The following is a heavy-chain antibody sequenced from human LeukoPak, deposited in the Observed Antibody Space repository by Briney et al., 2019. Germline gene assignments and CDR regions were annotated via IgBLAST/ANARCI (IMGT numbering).Heavy chain of an antibody. CDR1: GGSFNTYY. CDR3: ARHTSDGDFAFDL. V-gene: IGHV4-34*01. D-gene: IGHD4-17*01. Sequence: SETLSLTCAAYGGSFNTYYWSWIRQPPGKGLEWIGEINHSGSTNYNPSLKGRVTISVDTSQNQVSLKLSSVTAADTAVYFCARHTSDGDFAFDLWGQGTMVTVSS. J-gene: IGHJ3*01. CDR2: INHSGST.